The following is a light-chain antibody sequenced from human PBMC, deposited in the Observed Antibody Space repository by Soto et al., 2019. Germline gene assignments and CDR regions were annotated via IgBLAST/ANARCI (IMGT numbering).Light chain of an antibody. V-gene: IGKV2-40*01. CDR1: QSLLDSDDGNTY. Sequence: DVVISHSPVSLAVTPGEPASISCRSSQSLLDSDDGNTYLDWYLQKPGQSPQLLIYTVSYRASGVPDRFSGSGSGTDFTLKINRVEAEDVGVYYCMQRIEFPLTFGGGTKVDIK. CDR3: MQRIEFPLT. CDR2: TVS. J-gene: IGKJ4*01.